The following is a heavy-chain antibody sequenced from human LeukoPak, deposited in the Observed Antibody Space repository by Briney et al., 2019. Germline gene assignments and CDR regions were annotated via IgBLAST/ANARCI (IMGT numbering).Heavy chain of an antibody. V-gene: IGHV1-2*02. CDR3: ATSADHSSSWSAFDY. Sequence: ASVKVSCKASGYTFTGYYMHWVRQAPGQGLEWMGWINPNSGGTNYAQKFQGRVTITRDTSISTAYMELSRLRSDDTAVYYCATSADHSSSWSAFDYWGQGTLVTVSS. D-gene: IGHD6-13*01. J-gene: IGHJ4*02. CDR2: INPNSGGT. CDR1: GYTFTGYY.